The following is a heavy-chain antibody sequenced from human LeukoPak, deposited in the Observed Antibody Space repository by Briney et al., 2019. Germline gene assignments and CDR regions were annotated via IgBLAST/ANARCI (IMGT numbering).Heavy chain of an antibody. V-gene: IGHV4-59*01. CDR2: IYYSGST. J-gene: IGHJ4*02. D-gene: IGHD4-17*01. CDR3: AGHGDSATFDY. CDR1: GGSISSYY. Sequence: PSETLSLTRTDSGGSISSYYWSWIRQPPGKGLEWIGYIYYSGSTNYNPSLKSRVTISVDTSKNQFSLKLSSVTAADTAVYYCAGHGDSATFDYWGQGTLVTVSS.